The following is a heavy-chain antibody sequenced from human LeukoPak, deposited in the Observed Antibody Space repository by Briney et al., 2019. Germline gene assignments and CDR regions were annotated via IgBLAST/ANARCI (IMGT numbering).Heavy chain of an antibody. V-gene: IGHV1-18*01. CDR2: ISAYNGNT. J-gene: IGHJ4*02. CDR3: ATQQVGATFFDY. CDR1: GYTFTSYG. Sequence: ASVKVSCKASGYTFTSYGISWVRQAPGQGLEWMGWISAYNGNTNYAQKLQGRVTMTEDTSTDTAYMELSSLRSEDTAVYYCATQQVGATFFDYWGQGTLVTVSS. D-gene: IGHD1-26*01.